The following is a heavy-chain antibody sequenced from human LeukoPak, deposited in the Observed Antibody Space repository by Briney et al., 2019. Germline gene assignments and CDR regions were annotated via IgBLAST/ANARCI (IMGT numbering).Heavy chain of an antibody. CDR3: ARDDMYYYGSGRSGGVDAFDI. D-gene: IGHD3-10*01. J-gene: IGHJ3*02. CDR1: GGSISSSSYY. V-gene: IGHV4-39*07. Sequence: SETLSLTCTVSGGSISSSSYYWGWIRQPPGKGLEWIGSIYYSGSTYYNPSLKSRVTISVDTSKNQFSLKLSSVTAADTAVYYCARDDMYYYGSGRSGGVDAFDIWGQGTMVTVSS. CDR2: IYYSGST.